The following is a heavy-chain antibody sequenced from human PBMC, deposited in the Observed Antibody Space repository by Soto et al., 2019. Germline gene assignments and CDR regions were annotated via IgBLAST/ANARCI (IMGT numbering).Heavy chain of an antibody. Sequence: QVQLVESGGGVVQPGRSLRLSCAASGFNFDSYGMHWVRQAPGKGLEWVAVIWYDGSNEYYADSVKGRFTVSRDNAKNTVYLQMNSLRVEDAAVYYCATELTAVTTPSFDHWGQGAQVIVSS. J-gene: IGHJ5*02. CDR3: ATELTAVTTPSFDH. CDR1: GFNFDSYG. CDR2: IWYDGSNE. D-gene: IGHD4-17*01. V-gene: IGHV3-33*01.